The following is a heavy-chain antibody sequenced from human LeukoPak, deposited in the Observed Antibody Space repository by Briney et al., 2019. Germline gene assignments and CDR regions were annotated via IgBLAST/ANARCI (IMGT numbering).Heavy chain of an antibody. V-gene: IGHV4-39*01. CDR2: IYYSGST. J-gene: IGHJ4*02. Sequence: SETLSLTCTVSGGSISSSSYYWGWIRQPPGKGLEWIGSIYYSGSTYYNPSLKSRVTISVDTSKNQFSLKLSSVTAADTAVYYCARVDAGYSSSWSRTPLFDYWGQGTLVTVSS. CDR3: ARVDAGYSSSWSRTPLFDY. CDR1: GGSISSSSYY. D-gene: IGHD6-13*01.